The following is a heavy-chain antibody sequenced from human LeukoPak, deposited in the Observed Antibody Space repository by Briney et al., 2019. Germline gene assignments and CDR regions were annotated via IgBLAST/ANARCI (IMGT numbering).Heavy chain of an antibody. CDR1: GFTFSSYR. V-gene: IGHV3-21*01. CDR2: ISSNSSHT. D-gene: IGHD5-24*01. J-gene: IGHJ4*02. Sequence: GGSLRLSCAASGFTFSSYRMNWVRQAPGKGQEWVSLISSNSSHTYNADSVKGRFTISRDNAKNSLYLEMNSLRVEDTAVYYCARTRDGYNFGPFDCWGQGTLVTVSS. CDR3: ARTRDGYNFGPFDC.